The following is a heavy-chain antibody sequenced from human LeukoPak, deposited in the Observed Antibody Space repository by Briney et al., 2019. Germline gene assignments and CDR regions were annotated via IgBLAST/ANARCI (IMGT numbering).Heavy chain of an antibody. CDR1: GGSFSGYY. CDR2: INHSGST. Sequence: PSETLSLTCAVYGGSFSGYYWSWIRQPPGKGLEWLGEINHSGSTNYNPSLKSRVTISVDTSKNQFSLKLSSVTAADTAVYYCARFRDCSSTSCYTAPWFDPWGQGTLVTVSS. J-gene: IGHJ5*02. V-gene: IGHV4-34*01. D-gene: IGHD2-2*02. CDR3: ARFRDCSSTSCYTAPWFDP.